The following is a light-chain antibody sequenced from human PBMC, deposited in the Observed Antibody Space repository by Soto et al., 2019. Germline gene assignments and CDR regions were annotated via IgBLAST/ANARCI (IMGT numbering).Light chain of an antibody. Sequence: QSVRTQPPSASGTPGQRVTISCSGSSSNIGSNSVYWYQQLPGTAPKLLIFKNSQRPSGVPDRFSGSKSGTSASLAVSGLRSGDEADYYCAAWDDRLRGLLFRPVTKVTDL. J-gene: IGLJ1*01. CDR3: AAWDDRLRGLL. CDR1: SSNIGSNS. V-gene: IGLV1-47*01. CDR2: KNS.